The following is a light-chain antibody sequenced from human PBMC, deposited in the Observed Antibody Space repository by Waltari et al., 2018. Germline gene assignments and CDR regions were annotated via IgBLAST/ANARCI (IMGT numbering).Light chain of an antibody. CDR2: WAS. Sequence: DIVMTQSPDSLTVSLGERATINCKSSHSLLYYSNNKNYISWYQQKPGQAPKLLIYWASTRDSGVPDRFSGSGSETDFTLTISSLQAEDVAVYHCHQYFAPPYTFGRGKKLEIK. CDR1: HSLLYYSNNKNY. CDR3: HQYFAPPYT. J-gene: IGKJ2*01. V-gene: IGKV4-1*01.